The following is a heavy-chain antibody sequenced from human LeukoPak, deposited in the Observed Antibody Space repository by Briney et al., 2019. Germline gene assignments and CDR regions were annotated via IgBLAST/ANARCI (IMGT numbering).Heavy chain of an antibody. Sequence: GGSLRLSCAASGFTFSSYSMNWVRQASGKGLEWVSSISSSSSYIYYADSVKGRFTISRDNAKNSLYLQMNSLRAEDTAVYYCAREGTGIAVAGEAFDPWGQGTLVTVSS. CDR2: ISSSSSYI. V-gene: IGHV3-21*01. D-gene: IGHD6-19*01. CDR1: GFTFSSYS. CDR3: AREGTGIAVAGEAFDP. J-gene: IGHJ5*02.